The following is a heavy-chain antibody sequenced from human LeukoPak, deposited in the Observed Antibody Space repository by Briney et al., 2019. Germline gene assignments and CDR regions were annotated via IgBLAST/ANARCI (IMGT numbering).Heavy chain of an antibody. Sequence: SETLSLTCTVSGGSISSSSYYWGWIRQPPGKGLEWIGSIYYSGSTYYNPSLKSRVTISVDTSKNQFSLKLCSVTAADTAVYYCATGRYSSGWKPFDYWGQGTLVTVSS. J-gene: IGHJ4*02. CDR1: GGSISSSSYY. CDR2: IYYSGST. CDR3: ATGRYSSGWKPFDY. D-gene: IGHD6-19*01. V-gene: IGHV4-39*07.